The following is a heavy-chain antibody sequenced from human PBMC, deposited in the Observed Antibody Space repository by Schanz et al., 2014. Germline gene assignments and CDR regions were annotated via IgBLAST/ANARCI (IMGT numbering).Heavy chain of an antibody. D-gene: IGHD2-2*02. CDR3: AGGEYQLLYGN. CDR2: INGNGGIT. CDR1: GFTFITYT. Sequence: EAQLLESGGGVVQPGRSLRLSCAASGFTFITYTMNWVRQAPGKGLEWVSAINGNGGITYYADPVKGRFTISRDNAKNSLFLQMNSLRAEDTAVYYCAGGEYQLLYGNWGQGTLVTVSS. V-gene: IGHV3-21*02. J-gene: IGHJ4*02.